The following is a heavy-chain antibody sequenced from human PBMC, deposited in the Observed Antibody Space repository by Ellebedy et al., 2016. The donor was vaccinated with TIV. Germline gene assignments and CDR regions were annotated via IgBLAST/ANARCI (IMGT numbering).Heavy chain of an antibody. V-gene: IGHV4-34*08. D-gene: IGHD6-19*01. CDR2: VNQSGST. Sequence: GSLRLSCAASGFTFSIYWMTWVRQPPGKGLEWIGEVNQSGSTNYHPSLKSRVTISVDTSKNQFSLRLSSVTAADTAVYYCAEGRSGWYYFDYWGQGTLVTVSS. J-gene: IGHJ4*02. CDR1: GFTFSIYW. CDR3: AEGRSGWYYFDY.